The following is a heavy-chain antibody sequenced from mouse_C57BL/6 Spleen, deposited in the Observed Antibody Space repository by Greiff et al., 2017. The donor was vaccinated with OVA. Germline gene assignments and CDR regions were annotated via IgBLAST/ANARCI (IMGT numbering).Heavy chain of an antibody. D-gene: IGHD4-1*01. J-gene: IGHJ1*03. Sequence: EVQLVESGEGLVKPGGSLKLSCAASGFTFSSYAMSWVRQTPEKRLEWVAYISSGGDYIYYADTVKGRFTISRDNARNTLYLQMSSLKSEDTAMYYCTRDDNWGSWYFDVWGTGTTVTVSS. CDR2: ISSGGDYI. CDR3: TRDDNWGSWYFDV. CDR1: GFTFSSYA. V-gene: IGHV5-9-1*02.